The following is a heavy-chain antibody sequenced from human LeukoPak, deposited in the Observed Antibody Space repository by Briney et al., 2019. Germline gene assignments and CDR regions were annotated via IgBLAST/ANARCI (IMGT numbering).Heavy chain of an antibody. J-gene: IGHJ4*02. CDR3: ARRLAGTEDY. V-gene: IGHV4-39*01. D-gene: IGHD6-13*01. CDR2: FYYSGST. CDR1: GGSIGSSSYY. Sequence: PSETLSLTCTVSGGSIGSSSYYWGWIRQPPGRGLEWIGSFYYSGSTYYNPSLRSRVTISVDTSKNQFSLRLSSVTSTDTAVYYCARRLAGTEDYWGQGTLVTVSS.